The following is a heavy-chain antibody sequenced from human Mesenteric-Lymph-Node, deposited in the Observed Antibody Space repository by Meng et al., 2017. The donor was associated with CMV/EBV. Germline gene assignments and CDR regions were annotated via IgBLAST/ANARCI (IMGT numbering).Heavy chain of an antibody. J-gene: IGHJ3*02. CDR1: GYAITSGYL. D-gene: IGHD5-18*01. V-gene: IGHV4-38-2*02. Sequence: SETLSLTCSASGYAITSGYLRGWIRQPPGKGLEWIGSIYHSGSTYYNPSLESRVTISVDTSKNQFSLKLRSVTAADTAVYYCARDAGYSYAYDAFDIWGPGTMVTVSS. CDR3: ARDAGYSYAYDAFDI. CDR2: IYHSGST.